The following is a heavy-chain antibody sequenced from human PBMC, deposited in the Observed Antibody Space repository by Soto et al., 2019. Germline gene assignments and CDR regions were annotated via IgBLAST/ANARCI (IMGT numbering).Heavy chain of an antibody. Sequence: SETLSLTCTVSGGSISSSDFYWGWLRQPPGKGLDFIGSMYYSGTTYYNPFLKNRITISVDTSKNQFSLKLISVTAADTAVYYCAVVDSTGNWFDPWGQGALVTVSS. CDR1: GGSISSSDFY. CDR2: MYYSGTT. CDR3: AVVDSTGNWFDP. V-gene: IGHV4-39*01. D-gene: IGHD3-22*01. J-gene: IGHJ5*02.